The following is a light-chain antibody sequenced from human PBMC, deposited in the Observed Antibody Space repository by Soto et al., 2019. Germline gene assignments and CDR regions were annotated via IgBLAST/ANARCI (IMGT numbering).Light chain of an antibody. CDR3: QQYNNWWT. CDR1: QMGSSSY. J-gene: IGKJ1*01. CDR2: GAT. Sequence: EIVMTQSPGTLCLSPGERATLSCRASQMGSSSYLAWYQQKPGQAPRLLIHGATTRATGIPARFSGSGSGTEFTLTISSLQSEDFAVYYCQQYNNWWTFGQGTKVEIK. V-gene: IGKV3-15*01.